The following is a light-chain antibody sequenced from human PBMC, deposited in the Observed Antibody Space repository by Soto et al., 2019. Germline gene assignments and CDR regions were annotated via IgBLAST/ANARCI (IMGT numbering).Light chain of an antibody. CDR2: TVS. V-gene: IGKV2-40*01. CDR3: MQRIEFPLT. Sequence: DIVMTQTPLSLPVTPGEPASISCGSSQSLLDSDEGNTYLDWYLQKPGQSPQLLIYTVSYRASGVPDRFSGSGSGTDFILKISRVEAEDVGVYYCMQRIEFPLTFGGGTKGEIK. CDR1: QSLLDSDEGNTY. J-gene: IGKJ4*01.